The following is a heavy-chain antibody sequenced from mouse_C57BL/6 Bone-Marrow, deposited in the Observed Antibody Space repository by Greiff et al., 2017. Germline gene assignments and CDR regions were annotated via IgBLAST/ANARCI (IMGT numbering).Heavy chain of an antibody. CDR1: GFNIKDDY. J-gene: IGHJ4*01. D-gene: IGHD1-1*02. CDR3: TLLCPY. CDR2: IDPENGDT. V-gene: IGHV14-4*01. Sequence: EVKVVESGAELVRPGASVKLSCTASGFNIKDDYMHWVKQRPEQGLEWIGRIDPENGDTEYASKFQGKATITAETSSNTAYLQLSSLTSEDTAVYYCTLLCPYWGQGTSVTVSS.